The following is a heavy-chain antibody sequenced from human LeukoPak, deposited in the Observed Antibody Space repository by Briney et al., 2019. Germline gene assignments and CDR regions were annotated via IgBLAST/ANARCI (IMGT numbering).Heavy chain of an antibody. Sequence: ASVKVSCKASGYTFTSYGISWVRQAPGQGLEWMGWISAYNGNTNYAQKLQGRVTMTTDTSTSTAYMELSSLRSGDTAVYYCARDPIYYDTLFQHWGQGTLVTVSS. J-gene: IGHJ1*01. D-gene: IGHD3-22*01. CDR3: ARDPIYYDTLFQH. V-gene: IGHV1-18*01. CDR2: ISAYNGNT. CDR1: GYTFTSYG.